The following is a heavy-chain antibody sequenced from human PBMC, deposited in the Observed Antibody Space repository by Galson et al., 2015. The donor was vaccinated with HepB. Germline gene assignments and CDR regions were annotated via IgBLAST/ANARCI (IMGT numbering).Heavy chain of an antibody. J-gene: IGHJ4*02. CDR3: AREDYIWGSYRSHFDY. D-gene: IGHD3-16*02. Sequence: SVKVSCKASGYTFTGYYMHWVRQAPGQGLEWMGRINPNSGGTNYAQKFQGRVTMTRDTSISTAYMELSRLRSDDTAVYYCAREDYIWGSYRSHFDYWGQGTLVTVSS. V-gene: IGHV1-2*06. CDR2: INPNSGGT. CDR1: GYTFTGYY.